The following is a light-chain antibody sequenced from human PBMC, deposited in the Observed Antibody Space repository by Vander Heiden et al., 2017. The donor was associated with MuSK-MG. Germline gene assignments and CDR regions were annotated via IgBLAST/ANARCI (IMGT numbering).Light chain of an antibody. V-gene: IGKV1-39*01. J-gene: IGKJ5*01. Sequence: DIQMTQSPSSLSASVGDRVTITCRAGQSISSYLNWYQQKPGRAPKLLVYASFSLQSGVPSRFSGSGSGTDFTLTISSLQPEDFAIYYCQQSYSTPITFGQRTRLDIK. CDR2: ASF. CDR1: QSISSY. CDR3: QQSYSTPIT.